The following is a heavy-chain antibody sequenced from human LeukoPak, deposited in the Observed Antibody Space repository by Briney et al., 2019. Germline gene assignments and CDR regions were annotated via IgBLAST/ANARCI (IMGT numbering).Heavy chain of an antibody. V-gene: IGHV3-23*01. CDR2: ISGSGGST. CDR1: GFTFSSYA. CDR3: AKGSSGLLHDYYYGMDV. Sequence: PGGSLRLSCAASGFTFSSYAMSWVRQAPGKGLEWVSAISGSGGSTYYADSVKGRFTISRDNSKNTLYLQMNSLRAEDTAVYYCAKGSSGLLHDYYYGMDVWGQGTTVTVSS. D-gene: IGHD3-22*01. J-gene: IGHJ6*02.